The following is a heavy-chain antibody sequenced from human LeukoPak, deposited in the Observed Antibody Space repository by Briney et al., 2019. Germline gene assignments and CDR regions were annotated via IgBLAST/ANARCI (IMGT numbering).Heavy chain of an antibody. V-gene: IGHV3-23*01. D-gene: IGHD2-21*02. CDR2: ISGSGGST. J-gene: IGHJ4*02. CDR3: AKDSAVVTAIFFF. Sequence: QSGGSLRLSCAASGFTFSSYAMSWVRQAPGKGLEWVSAISGSGGSTYYADSVKGRFTISRDNSKNTLYLQMNGLRAEDTAVYYCAKDSAVVTAIFFFWGQGTLVTVSS. CDR1: GFTFSSYA.